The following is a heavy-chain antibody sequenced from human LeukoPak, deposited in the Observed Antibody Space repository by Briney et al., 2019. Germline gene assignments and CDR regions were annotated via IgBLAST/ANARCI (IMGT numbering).Heavy chain of an antibody. V-gene: IGHV3-30*02. Sequence: HGGSLRLSCAASGFTFSSYGMHWVRQAPGKGLEWVAFIRYDGSNKYYADSVKGRFTISRDNSKNTLYLQMNSLRAEDTAVYYCAKDTLELPGYYYYYYMDVWGKGTTVTVSS. D-gene: IGHD1-7*01. CDR3: AKDTLELPGYYYYYYMDV. J-gene: IGHJ6*03. CDR2: IRYDGSNK. CDR1: GFTFSSYG.